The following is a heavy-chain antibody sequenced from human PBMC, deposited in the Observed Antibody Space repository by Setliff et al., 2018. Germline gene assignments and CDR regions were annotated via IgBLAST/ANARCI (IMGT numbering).Heavy chain of an antibody. V-gene: IGHV1-18*01. J-gene: IGHJ4*02. CDR2: ISAYNGNT. Sequence: ASVKVSCKASGYTFTSYGISWVRQAPGQGLEWMGWISAYNGNTNYAQKLQGRVPVTTDTSTSTAYMELRSLRSDDTAVYYCARDRSGAGDYYDSSGYYDYWGQGTLVTVSS. CDR3: ARDRSGAGDYYDSSGYYDY. D-gene: IGHD3-22*01. CDR1: GYTFTSYG.